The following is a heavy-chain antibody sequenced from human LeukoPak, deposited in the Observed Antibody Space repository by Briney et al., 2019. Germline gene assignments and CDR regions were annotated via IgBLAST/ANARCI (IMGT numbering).Heavy chain of an antibody. CDR3: AREAAMVNFDY. CDR2: ISYDGSNK. V-gene: IGHV3-30*04. D-gene: IGHD5-18*01. Sequence: GRSLRLSCAASGFTFSSYAMHWVRQAPGKGLEWVAVISYDGSNKYYADSVKGRFTIPRDNSKNTLYLQMNSLRAEDTAVYYCAREAAMVNFDYWGQGTLVTVSS. J-gene: IGHJ4*02. CDR1: GFTFSSYA.